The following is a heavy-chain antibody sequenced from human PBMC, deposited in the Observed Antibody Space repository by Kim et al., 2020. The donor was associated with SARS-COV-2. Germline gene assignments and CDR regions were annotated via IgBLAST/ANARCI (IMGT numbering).Heavy chain of an antibody. D-gene: IGHD3-9*01. CDR3: ARDRVLTGYTAGYYYYYGMDV. CDR2: IYYSGST. CDR1: GGSISSYY. Sequence: SETLSLTCTVSGGSISSYYWSWIRQPPGKGLEWIGYIYYSGSTNYNPSLKSRVTISVDTSKNQFSLKLSSVTAADTAVYYCARDRVLTGYTAGYYYYYGMDVWGQGTTVTVSS. J-gene: IGHJ6*02. V-gene: IGHV4-59*13.